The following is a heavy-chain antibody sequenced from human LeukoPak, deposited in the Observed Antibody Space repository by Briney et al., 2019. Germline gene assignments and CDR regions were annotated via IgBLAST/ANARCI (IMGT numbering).Heavy chain of an antibody. CDR3: ARHLDMAAPSGMDV. Sequence: ASVKVSCKASGGTFSSYAISWVRQAPGQGLEWMGRIIPILGIANYAQKFQGRVTITADKSTSTAYMELSSLRSEDTAVYYCARHLDMAAPSGMDVWGQGTTVTVSS. J-gene: IGHJ6*02. CDR2: IIPILGIA. D-gene: IGHD6-13*01. CDR1: GGTFSSYA. V-gene: IGHV1-69*04.